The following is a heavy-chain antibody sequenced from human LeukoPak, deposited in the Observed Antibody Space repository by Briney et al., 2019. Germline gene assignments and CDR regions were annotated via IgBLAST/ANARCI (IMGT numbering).Heavy chain of an antibody. Sequence: GGSLRLSCAASGFSFNSYTMSWVRQAPGKGLEWVSGISGSGGSTYYADSVKGRFTISRDNSKNTLYLQMNTLRAEDTAVYHCAKDMVRGLPRPGASDYWGQGTLVTVSS. V-gene: IGHV3-23*01. CDR3: AKDMVRGLPRPGASDY. CDR2: ISGSGGST. J-gene: IGHJ4*02. D-gene: IGHD3-10*01. CDR1: GFSFNSYT.